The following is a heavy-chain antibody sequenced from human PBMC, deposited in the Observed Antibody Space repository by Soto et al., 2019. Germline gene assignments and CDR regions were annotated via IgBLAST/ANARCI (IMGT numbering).Heavy chain of an antibody. CDR1: GGSISSGGYS. J-gene: IGHJ4*02. CDR2: IYHSGST. CDR3: ARDGSGYSYGYFDY. V-gene: IGHV4-30-2*01. Sequence: SXTQSLTCTVSGGSISSGGYSWRWIRTTPGKGLEWIGYIYHSGSTYYNPSLKSRVTISVDRSKNQFSLKLSSVTAADTAVDYCARDGSGYSYGYFDYWGQGTLVTVSS. D-gene: IGHD5-18*01.